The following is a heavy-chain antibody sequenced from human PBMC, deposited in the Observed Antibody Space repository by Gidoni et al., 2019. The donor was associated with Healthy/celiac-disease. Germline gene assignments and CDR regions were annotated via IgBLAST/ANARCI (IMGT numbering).Heavy chain of an antibody. D-gene: IGHD5-12*01. CDR2: IGYEGSNK. Sequence: QVQLVESGGGVVQPGRSLRLSCAASGFTFSSYGMHWVRQAPGKGLEWGAVIGYEGSNKYYADSVKGRFTISRDNSKNTLYLQMNSLRAEDTAVYYCAREDSGYDYYSLDYYYGMDVWGQGTTVTVSS. J-gene: IGHJ6*02. CDR1: GFTFSSYG. V-gene: IGHV3-33*01. CDR3: AREDSGYDYYSLDYYYGMDV.